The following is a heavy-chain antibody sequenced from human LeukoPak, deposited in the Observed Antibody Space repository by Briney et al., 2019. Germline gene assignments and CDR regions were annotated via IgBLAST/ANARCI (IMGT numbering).Heavy chain of an antibody. V-gene: IGHV4-39*01. Sequence: SSETLSLTCTVSGGSISSSSYSWGWIRQPPGKGLEWIGSIYYSGSTYYNPSLKSRVTISVDTSKNQFSPKLSSVTAADTAVYYCARHLTYYYDSSGLYYFDYWGQGTLVTVSS. CDR1: GGSISSSSYS. CDR2: IYYSGST. CDR3: ARHLTYYYDSSGLYYFDY. J-gene: IGHJ4*02. D-gene: IGHD3-22*01.